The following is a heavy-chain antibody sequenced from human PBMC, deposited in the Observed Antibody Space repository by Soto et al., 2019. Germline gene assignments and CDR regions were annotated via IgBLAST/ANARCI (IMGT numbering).Heavy chain of an antibody. CDR1: GFTFDDYA. CDR2: ISWNSRSI. D-gene: IGHD1-7*01. J-gene: IGHJ3*02. Sequence: PGGSLRLSXAASGFTFDDYAMHWVRRAPGKGLEWVSRISWNSRSIAYVDSVKGRFTISRDNAKKSLYLQMNSLRAEDTALYYCAKGGDWNYEKGFDIWGQGTMVTVSS. V-gene: IGHV3-9*01. CDR3: AKGGDWNYEKGFDI.